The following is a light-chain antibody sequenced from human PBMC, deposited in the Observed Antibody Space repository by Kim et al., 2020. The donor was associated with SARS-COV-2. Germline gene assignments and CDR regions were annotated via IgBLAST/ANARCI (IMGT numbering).Light chain of an antibody. CDR1: KLGDKY. V-gene: IGLV3-1*01. Sequence: SYELTQPHSVSVSPGQTASITCSGDKLGDKYACWYQQKPGQSPVLVIYQDTKRPSGIPERFSGSNSGNTATLTIRGTQAMDEADYHCQAWDSSTGVFGGGTQLTVL. CDR3: QAWDSSTGV. CDR2: QDT. J-gene: IGLJ2*01.